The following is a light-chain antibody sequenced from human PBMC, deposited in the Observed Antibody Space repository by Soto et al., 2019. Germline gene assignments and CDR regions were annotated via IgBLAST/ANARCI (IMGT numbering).Light chain of an antibody. CDR3: AAWDDSLNGNYV. J-gene: IGLJ1*01. Sequence: QSVLTQPPPATWAPRQRVTIFCSGSSSNIGSNTVNWYQQLPGTAPKLLIYSNNQRPSGVPDRFSGSKSGTSASLAISGLQSEDEADYYCAAWDDSLNGNYVFGTGTKVTVL. CDR2: SNN. V-gene: IGLV1-44*01. CDR1: SSNIGSNT.